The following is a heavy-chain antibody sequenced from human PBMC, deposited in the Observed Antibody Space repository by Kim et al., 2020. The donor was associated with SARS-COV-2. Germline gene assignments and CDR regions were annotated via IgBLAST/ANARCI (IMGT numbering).Heavy chain of an antibody. CDR2: INHSGST. CDR1: GGSFSGYY. Sequence: SETLSLTCAVYGGSFSGYYWSWIRQPPGKGLEWIGEINHSGSTNYNPSLKSRVTISVDTSKNQFSLKLSSVTAADTAVYYCARSWTSWFDPWGQGTLVTV. J-gene: IGHJ5*02. D-gene: IGHD3-3*01. CDR3: ARSWTSWFDP. V-gene: IGHV4-34*01.